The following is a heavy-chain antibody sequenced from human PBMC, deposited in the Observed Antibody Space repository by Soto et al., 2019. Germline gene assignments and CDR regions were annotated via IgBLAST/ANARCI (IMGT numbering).Heavy chain of an antibody. CDR2: ISAYNGNT. J-gene: IGHJ6*02. CDR3: ASSYCGGDCCSVYYYYGMDV. D-gene: IGHD2-21*02. Sequence: QVQLVQSGAEVKKPGASVKVSCKASGYTFTSYGISWVRQAPGQGLEWMGWISAYNGNTNYARKLQGRVTMTTDTSTSTAYMELRSLRSDDTAVYYCASSYCGGDCCSVYYYYGMDVWGQGTTVTGSS. V-gene: IGHV1-18*01. CDR1: GYTFTSYG.